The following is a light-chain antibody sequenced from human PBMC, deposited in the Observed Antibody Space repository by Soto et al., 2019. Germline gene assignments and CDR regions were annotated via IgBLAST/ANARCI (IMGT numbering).Light chain of an antibody. CDR1: QSLLHSNGYNY. CDR3: MQSQQSPPT. CDR2: WGS. J-gene: IGKJ1*01. Sequence: DIVMTQSPLSLPVTPGEPASISCRSSQSLLHSNGYNYLDWYLQKPGQSPQLLIYWGSNRASGVPDRFSGSGSGTDFTLKIRRVEAEDVGVYYCMQSQQSPPTFGQGTKVEI. V-gene: IGKV2-28*01.